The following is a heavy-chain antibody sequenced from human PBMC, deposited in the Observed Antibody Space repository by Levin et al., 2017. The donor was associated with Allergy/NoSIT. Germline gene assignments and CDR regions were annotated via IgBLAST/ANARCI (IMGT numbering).Heavy chain of an antibody. CDR2: ISYDGGNE. D-gene: IGHD1-26*01. CDR3: VSGSYYSANY. Sequence: GGSLRLSCAASGFTFNNYAMHWVRQAPGKGLEWMTLISYDGGNEYYADSVKGRFTISRDNSKNTLYLQMSRLRPEDTAVYYCVSGSYYSANYWGQGTLVSVSS. V-gene: IGHV3-30*03. CDR1: GFTFNNYA. J-gene: IGHJ4*02.